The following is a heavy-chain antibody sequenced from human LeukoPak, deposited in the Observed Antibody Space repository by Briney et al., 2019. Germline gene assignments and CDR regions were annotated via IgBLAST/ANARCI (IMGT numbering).Heavy chain of an antibody. Sequence: GGSLRLSCAASGFTFSSYGMHWVRQAPGMGLEWVAVISYDGSNKYYADSVKGRFTISRDNSKNTLYLQMNSLRAEDTAVYYCAKDLSPARRRDWFDPWGQGTLVTVSS. CDR3: AKDLSPARRRDWFDP. CDR1: GFTFSSYG. D-gene: IGHD3-16*02. CDR2: ISYDGSNK. J-gene: IGHJ5*02. V-gene: IGHV3-30*18.